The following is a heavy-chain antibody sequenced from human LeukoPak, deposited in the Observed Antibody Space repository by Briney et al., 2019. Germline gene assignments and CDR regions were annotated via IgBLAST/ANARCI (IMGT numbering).Heavy chain of an antibody. D-gene: IGHD2-2*01. CDR2: IYYSGST. CDR1: GGSIRSYY. CDR3: AVNEGTRQKGFDP. V-gene: IGHV4-59*01. Sequence: SETLSLTCSDSGGSIRSYYWNWIRQPPGKGLEWIGYIYYSGSTNYNPSLKSRVSMSVDTSKNQFSLKLRSVTAADTAMYYCAVNEGTRQKGFDPWGLGTLVTVSS. J-gene: IGHJ5*02.